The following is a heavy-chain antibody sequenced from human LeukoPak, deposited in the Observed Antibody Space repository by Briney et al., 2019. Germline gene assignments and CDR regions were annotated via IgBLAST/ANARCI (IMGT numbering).Heavy chain of an antibody. J-gene: IGHJ4*02. V-gene: IGHV4-39*01. CDR2: VYYSGIT. D-gene: IGHD2-15*01. CDR3: ARQYSLYFDS. Sequence: SETLSLTCSISGDSIRSNNYYWAWIRQPPGKGLEWIGTVYYSGITYYNPSLKSRVTISADTSRNHFSLGLSSVTAADTAVYYCARQYSLYFDSWGQGTLVTVSS. CDR1: GDSIRSNNYY.